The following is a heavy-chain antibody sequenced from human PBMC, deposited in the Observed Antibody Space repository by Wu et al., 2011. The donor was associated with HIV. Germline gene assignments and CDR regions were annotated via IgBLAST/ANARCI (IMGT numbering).Heavy chain of an antibody. CDR3: ARGEDYYGSSGYHGY. V-gene: IGHV1-69*14. J-gene: IGHJ4*02. CDR1: GGNFDIYA. Sequence: QVQLVQSGAEMRKPGSSVKVSCKASGGNFDIYAINWVRQAPGQGLEWMGGIVPIFGAVDFAQKFQGRVTITADNSTSTAYMELRSLTSDDTAVYYCARGEDYYGSSGYHGYWGQGTLVTVSS. D-gene: IGHD3-22*01. CDR2: IVPIFGAV.